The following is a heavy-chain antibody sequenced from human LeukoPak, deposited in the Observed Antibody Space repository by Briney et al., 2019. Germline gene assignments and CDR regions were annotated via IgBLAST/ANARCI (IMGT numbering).Heavy chain of an antibody. V-gene: IGHV4-34*01. D-gene: IGHD3-10*01. Sequence: SETLSLTRAVYGGSFSGYHWSWIRQPPGRGLEWIGEINHSGSTKYNPSLKSRVTISVDTSKNQFSLKLSSETAADTAVYYCARGGGAYYHGSGSPFFYYYYYMDVWGKGTTVTVSS. J-gene: IGHJ6*03. CDR3: ARGGGAYYHGSGSPFFYYYYYMDV. CDR2: INHSGST. CDR1: GGSFSGYH.